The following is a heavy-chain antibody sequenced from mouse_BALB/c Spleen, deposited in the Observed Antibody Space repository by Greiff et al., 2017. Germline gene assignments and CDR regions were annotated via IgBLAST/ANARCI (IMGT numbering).Heavy chain of an antibody. Sequence: VQLVESGPELVRPGVSVKISCKGSGYTFTDYAMHWVKQSHAKSLEWIGVISTYYGNTNYNQKFKGKATMTVDKSSSTAYMELARLTSEDSAIYYCARADFYAMDYWGQGTSVTVSS. J-gene: IGHJ4*01. CDR1: GYTFTDYA. CDR2: ISTYYGNT. V-gene: IGHV1-67*01. CDR3: ARADFYAMDY.